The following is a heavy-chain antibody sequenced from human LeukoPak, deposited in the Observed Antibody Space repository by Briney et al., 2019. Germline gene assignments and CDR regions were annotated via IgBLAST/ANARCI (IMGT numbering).Heavy chain of an antibody. CDR2: IYYSGST. CDR1: GGSISSGGYY. Sequence: PSETLSLTCTVSGGSISSGGYYWSWIRQHPGKGLEWIGHIYYSGSTYYNPSLKSRVTISVDTSKNQFSLKLSSVTAADTAVYYCARGNLVATTGVDYWGQGTLVTVSS. J-gene: IGHJ4*02. D-gene: IGHD5-12*01. V-gene: IGHV4-31*03. CDR3: ARGNLVATTGVDY.